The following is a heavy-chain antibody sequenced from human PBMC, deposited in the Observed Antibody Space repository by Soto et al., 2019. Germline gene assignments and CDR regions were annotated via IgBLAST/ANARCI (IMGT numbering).Heavy chain of an antibody. Sequence: ASVKVSCKASGYTFTSYGISWVRQAPGQGLEWMGWINPNSGGTNYAQKYQGWVTMTRDTSISTAYMELSRLRSDDTAVYYCARDPIARFDSSGYSYYYYYGMDVWGQGTTVTVSS. D-gene: IGHD3-22*01. CDR2: INPNSGGT. CDR3: ARDPIARFDSSGYSYYYYYGMDV. J-gene: IGHJ6*02. V-gene: IGHV1-2*04. CDR1: GYTFTSYG.